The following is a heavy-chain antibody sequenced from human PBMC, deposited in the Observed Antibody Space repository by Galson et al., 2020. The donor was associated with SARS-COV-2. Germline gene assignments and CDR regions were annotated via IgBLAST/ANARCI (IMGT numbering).Heavy chain of an antibody. CDR2: IYYSGST. CDR3: ARVEYSSGWYRYLYYYMDV. CDR1: GGSISSYY. V-gene: IGHV4-59*01. J-gene: IGHJ6*03. D-gene: IGHD6-19*01. Sequence: SQTLSLTCIVSGGSISSYYWSWIRQPPGKGLEWIGYIYYSGSTNYNPSLKSRVTISVDTSKNQFSLKLSSVTAADTAVYYCARVEYSSGWYRYLYYYMDVWGKGTTVTVSS.